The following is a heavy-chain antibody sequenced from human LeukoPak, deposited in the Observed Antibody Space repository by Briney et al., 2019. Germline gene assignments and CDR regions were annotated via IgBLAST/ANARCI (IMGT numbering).Heavy chain of an antibody. V-gene: IGHV1-8*03. CDR3: ARGSYCSGGSCYLEAPDY. CDR2: MNPNSGDT. CDR1: GYTFTSYD. Sequence: ASVKVSCKASGYTFTSYDINWVRQATGQGLEWMGWMNPNSGDTGYAQKFQGRVTITRNTSISTAYMELSSLRSEDTAVYYCARGSYCSGGSCYLEAPDYWGQGTLVTVSS. D-gene: IGHD2-15*01. J-gene: IGHJ4*02.